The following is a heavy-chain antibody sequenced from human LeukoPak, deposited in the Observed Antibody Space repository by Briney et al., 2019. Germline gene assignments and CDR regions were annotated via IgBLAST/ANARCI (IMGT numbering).Heavy chain of an antibody. CDR2: SRNKPKSHST. CDR1: GFTFSDHY. V-gene: IGHV3-72*01. CDR3: ARVSCSSDKCRLEHFDL. J-gene: IGHJ2*01. Sequence: GGSLRLSCAASGFTFSDHYMDWVRQAPGKGLEWVGRSRNKPKSHSTEYAASVKGRFTFSRDDLKNLLYLQMNSLKTEDTAVYYCARVSCSSDKCRLEHFDLWGRGTLVTVSS. D-gene: IGHD2-2*01.